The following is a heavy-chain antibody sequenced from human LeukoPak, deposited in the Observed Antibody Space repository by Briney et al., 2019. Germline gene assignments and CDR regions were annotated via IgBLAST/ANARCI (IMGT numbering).Heavy chain of an antibody. D-gene: IGHD6-13*01. J-gene: IGHJ4*02. Sequence: GMSLRLSCAASGFIFSNYGMYWVRQAPGKGLEWVAVISYDGSNKYYADSVKGRFTISRDNSKNTLSLQMNSLRAEDTAVYYCAKEGHGGSSWPYYFDYWGQGTLVTVSS. V-gene: IGHV3-30*18. CDR3: AKEGHGGSSWPYYFDY. CDR2: ISYDGSNK. CDR1: GFIFSNYG.